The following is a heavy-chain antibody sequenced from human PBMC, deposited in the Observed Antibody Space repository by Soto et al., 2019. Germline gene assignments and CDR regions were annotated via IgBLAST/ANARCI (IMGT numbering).Heavy chain of an antibody. V-gene: IGHV1-46*01. CDR2: INPNGGST. J-gene: IGHJ4*02. Sequence: VQLVQSGAEVKKPGASVQVSCKTSGYSFSYYYMHWVRQVPGQGLEWMGKINPNGGSTSFAQKFKDAVTLTRDTSTNTVYMELSSLTSEDTAVYYCAREGGKLLTVFEFDYWGQGTLVTVSS. D-gene: IGHD3-10*02. CDR3: AREGGKLLTVFEFDY. CDR1: GYSFSYYY.